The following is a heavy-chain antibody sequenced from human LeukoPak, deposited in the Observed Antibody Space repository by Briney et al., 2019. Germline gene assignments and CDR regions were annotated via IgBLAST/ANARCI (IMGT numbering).Heavy chain of an antibody. CDR2: ISSTGGTI. CDR3: ARGYSSGWYNYFDY. D-gene: IGHD6-19*01. CDR1: GITFSSYG. Sequence: PGGSLRLSCAASGITFSSYGMSWVRQAPGKGLEWVSSISSTGGTIYYADSVKGRFTISRDNSKNTLYLQMNSLRAEDTAVYYCARGYSSGWYNYFDYWGQGTLVTVSS. V-gene: IGHV3-23*01. J-gene: IGHJ4*02.